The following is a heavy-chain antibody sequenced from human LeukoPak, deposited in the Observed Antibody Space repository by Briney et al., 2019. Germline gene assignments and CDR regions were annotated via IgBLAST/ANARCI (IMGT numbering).Heavy chain of an antibody. D-gene: IGHD2-2*01. CDR1: GSIFTSYW. CDR3: ARQACRSTSYQYYFKY. J-gene: IGHJ4*02. V-gene: IGHV5-51*01. CDR2: IYPGDSDT. Sequence: AGASLQISCKGSGSIFTSYWIGWVRQVPGKGLEWMRIIYPGDSDTRYSPSFQGQVTISADKSISTPYLQWSSLKASHTAMYYCARQACRSTSYQYYFKYWGKGQLVPVPS.